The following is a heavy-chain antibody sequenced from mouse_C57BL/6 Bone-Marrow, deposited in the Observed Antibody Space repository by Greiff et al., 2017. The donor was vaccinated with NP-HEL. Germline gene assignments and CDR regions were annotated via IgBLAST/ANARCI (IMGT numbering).Heavy chain of an antibody. V-gene: IGHV1-55*01. CDR1: GYTFTSYW. J-gene: IGHJ2*01. D-gene: IGHD1-1*01. Sequence: QVQLQQPGAELVKPGASVKMSCKASGYTFTSYWITWVKQRPGQGLEWIGDIYPGSGSTNYNEKFKSKATLTVDTSSSTAYMQLSSLTSEDSAVYYCAGNCGSSYHFDYWGQGTTLTVSS. CDR2: IYPGSGST. CDR3: AGNCGSSYHFDY.